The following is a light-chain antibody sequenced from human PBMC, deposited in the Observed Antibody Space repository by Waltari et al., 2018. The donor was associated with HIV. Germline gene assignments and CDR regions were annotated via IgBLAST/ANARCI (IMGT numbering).Light chain of an antibody. CDR3: SSYTSSSTYV. CDR1: SSDIGGYNH. J-gene: IGLJ1*01. Sequence: QSALTQPASVSGSPGQSITISCTGTSSDIGGYNHLSWYQQHPGKVPKLILYDVTIRPSGVSYRFSGSKSGNTASLTISGLQAEDEADYYCSSYTSSSTYVFGTGTKVTVL. V-gene: IGLV2-14*01. CDR2: DVT.